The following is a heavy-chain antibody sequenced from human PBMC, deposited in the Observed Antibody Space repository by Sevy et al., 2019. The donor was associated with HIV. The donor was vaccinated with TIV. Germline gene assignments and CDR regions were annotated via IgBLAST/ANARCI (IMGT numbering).Heavy chain of an antibody. J-gene: IGHJ6*02. V-gene: IGHV3-21*01. CDR2: ISSSSNYI. Sequence: GGSLRLSFAASGFTFSSYNMNWVRQAPGKGLEWVSSISSSSNYIYYADSMKGRFTISRDNAKNSLYLQMNSLRAEDTAVYYCARVVAYCSGGSCFPGYYYGMDVWGQGTTVTVSS. D-gene: IGHD2-15*01. CDR3: ARVVAYCSGGSCFPGYYYGMDV. CDR1: GFTFSSYN.